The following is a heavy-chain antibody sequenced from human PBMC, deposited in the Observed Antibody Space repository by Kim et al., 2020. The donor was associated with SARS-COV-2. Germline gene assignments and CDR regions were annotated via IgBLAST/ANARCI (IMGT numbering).Heavy chain of an antibody. D-gene: IGHD6-13*01. Sequence: SETLSLTCTVSGASISSGTSYWTWIRQHPGKGLEWIGNIFYTGTKFYNPSLKSRVFMAVDTSKSQFYLRVTSVTAADSAIYYCARFSELATFDSWGQG. V-gene: IGHV4-31*03. J-gene: IGHJ4*02. CDR3: ARFSELATFDS. CDR1: GASISSGTSY. CDR2: IFYTGTK.